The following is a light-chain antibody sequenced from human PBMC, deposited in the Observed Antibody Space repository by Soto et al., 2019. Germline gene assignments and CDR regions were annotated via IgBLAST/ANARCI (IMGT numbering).Light chain of an antibody. Sequence: EIVLTQSPGTLSLSPGERATLSCRASQSVSSSYLAWYQQKPGQAPRLLIYGAYSRATGIPDRFSGSGSGTDFTLTISRLEPEDVAVYYCQQYGSSPRFTFGPGTKVDIK. V-gene: IGKV3-20*01. J-gene: IGKJ3*01. CDR1: QSVSSSY. CDR3: QQYGSSPRFT. CDR2: GAY.